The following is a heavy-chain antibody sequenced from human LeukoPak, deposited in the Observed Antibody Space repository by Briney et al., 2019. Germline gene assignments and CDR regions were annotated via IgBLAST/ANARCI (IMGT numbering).Heavy chain of an antibody. CDR2: INSDGSST. CDR1: GFTFSSYW. D-gene: IGHD3-16*01. CDR3: ARVDDYGDYFDY. Sequence: GGSLRLSCAASGFTFSSYWMHWVRQAPGKGLVWVSRINSDGSSTSYADSVKGRFTISRDNAKNALYLQINSLRAEDTAVYYCARVDDYGDYFDYWGQGTLVTVSS. J-gene: IGHJ4*02. V-gene: IGHV3-74*01.